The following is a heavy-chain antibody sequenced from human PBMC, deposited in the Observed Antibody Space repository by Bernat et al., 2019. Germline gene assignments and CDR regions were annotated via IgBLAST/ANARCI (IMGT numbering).Heavy chain of an antibody. CDR1: GYIFSSYT. Sequence: QVQLVQSGAEVKKPGASVKVSCKASGYIFSSYTMHWVRQAPGQRPEWMGWITAGNGNTKYSQHFQDRVTITGDTSASIAYMELSSLKSEDTAVYYCARGPWGSCSGGRCSSGYFDYWGQGTRFTVSP. CDR2: ITAGNGNT. D-gene: IGHD2-15*01. V-gene: IGHV1-3*01. J-gene: IGHJ4*02. CDR3: ARGPWGSCSGGRCSSGYFDY.